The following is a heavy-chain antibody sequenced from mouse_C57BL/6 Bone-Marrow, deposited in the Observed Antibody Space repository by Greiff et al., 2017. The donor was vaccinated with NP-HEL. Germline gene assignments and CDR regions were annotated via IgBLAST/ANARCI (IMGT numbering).Heavy chain of an antibody. V-gene: IGHV14-4*01. D-gene: IGHD1-1*01. J-gene: IGHJ2*01. CDR2: IDPENGDT. CDR1: GFNIKDDY. Sequence: EVQLQQSGAELVRPGASVKLSCTASGFNIKDDYMHWVKQRPEQGLEWIGWIDPENGDTEYASKFQGKATITADTSSNTAYLQLSSLTSEDTAVYYCTLTTVVANWGQGTTLTVSS. CDR3: TLTTVVAN.